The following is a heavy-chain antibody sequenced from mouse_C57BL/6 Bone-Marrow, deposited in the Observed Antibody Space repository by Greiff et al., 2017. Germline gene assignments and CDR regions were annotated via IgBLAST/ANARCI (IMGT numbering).Heavy chain of an antibody. Sequence: QVQLQQPGAELVRPGTSVKLSCKASGYTFTSYWMHWVKQRPGQGLEWIGVIDPSDSYTNYNQKFKGKATLTVDTSSSTAYMQLSSLTSEDSAVYYCARRGDGYDGAWFAYWGQGTLDTVSA. V-gene: IGHV1-59*01. CDR1: GYTFTSYW. CDR3: ARRGDGYDGAWFAY. J-gene: IGHJ3*01. D-gene: IGHD2-2*01. CDR2: IDPSDSYT.